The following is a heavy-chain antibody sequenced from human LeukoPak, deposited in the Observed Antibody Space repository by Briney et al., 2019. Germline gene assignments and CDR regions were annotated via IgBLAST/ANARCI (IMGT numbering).Heavy chain of an antibody. CDR2: ISHTGLT. J-gene: IGHJ3*02. D-gene: IGHD6-13*01. Sequence: SETLSLTCAVYGGSFSGYYWTLIRQTPGKGLEWIGEISHTGLTGSNPSLQSRVTISTDTSKNQFFLKMTSLTAADTAVYYCARYFRGARVGAAGVDAFDIWGQGTMVTVSS. CDR3: ARYFRGARVGAAGVDAFDI. CDR1: GGSFSGYY. V-gene: IGHV4-34*01.